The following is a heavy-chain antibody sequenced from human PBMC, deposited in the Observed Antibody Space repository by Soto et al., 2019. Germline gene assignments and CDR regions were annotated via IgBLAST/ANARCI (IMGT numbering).Heavy chain of an antibody. CDR1: GFTFSSYG. J-gene: IGHJ3*02. V-gene: IGHV3-30*18. Sequence: GGSLRLSCAASGFTFSSYGMHWVRQAPGKGLECVAVISYDGSNKYYADSVKGRFTISRDNSKNTLYLQMNSLRAEDTAVYYCAKVSGSSDAFDIWGQGTMVTVSS. CDR3: AKVSGSSDAFDI. CDR2: ISYDGSNK. D-gene: IGHD3-10*01.